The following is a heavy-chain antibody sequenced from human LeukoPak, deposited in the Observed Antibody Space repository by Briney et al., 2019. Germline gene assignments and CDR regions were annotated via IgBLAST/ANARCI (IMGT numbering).Heavy chain of an antibody. CDR3: ARDPSRYYYDSSGYFSVRGYFDY. D-gene: IGHD3-22*01. CDR2: IYYSGST. V-gene: IGHV4-39*07. CDR1: GGSISSSSYY. Sequence: SQTLSLTCTVSGGSISSSSYYWGWIRQPPGKGLEWIGSIYYSGSTYYNPSLKSRVTISVDTSKNQFSLKLSSVTAADTAVYYCARDPSRYYYDSSGYFSVRGYFDYWGQGTLVTVSS. J-gene: IGHJ4*02.